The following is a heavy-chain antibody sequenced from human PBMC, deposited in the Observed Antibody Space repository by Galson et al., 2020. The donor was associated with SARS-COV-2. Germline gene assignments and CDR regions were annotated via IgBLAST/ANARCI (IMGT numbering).Heavy chain of an antibody. Sequence: ASVKVSCKMSGDTLTEVAMNWVRQAPGKGLEWMGGVDPDDGKTKYAQKFQGRVTMTEDTSTDTAYMELRSLKLEDTAVYYCAGRRGLGILFGVVSLDYWGQGTLVPVSS. D-gene: IGHD3-3*01. J-gene: IGHJ4*02. CDR3: AGRRGLGILFGVVSLDY. CDR1: GDTLTEVA. V-gene: IGHV1-24*01. CDR2: VDPDDGKT.